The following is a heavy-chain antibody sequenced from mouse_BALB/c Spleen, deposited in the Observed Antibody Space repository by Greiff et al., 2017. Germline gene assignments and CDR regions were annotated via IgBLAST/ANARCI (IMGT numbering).Heavy chain of an antibody. Sequence: EVMLVESGGGLVKPGGSLKLSCAASGFTFSSYAMSWVRQSPEKRLEWVAEISSGGSYTYYPDTVTGRFTISRDNAKNTLYLEMSSLRSEDTAMYYCAREYYRYDGFAYWAKGLWSLSLQ. J-gene: IGHJ3*01. CDR1: GFTFSSYA. V-gene: IGHV5-9-4*01. D-gene: IGHD2-14*01. CDR3: AREYYRYDGFAY. CDR2: ISSGGSYT.